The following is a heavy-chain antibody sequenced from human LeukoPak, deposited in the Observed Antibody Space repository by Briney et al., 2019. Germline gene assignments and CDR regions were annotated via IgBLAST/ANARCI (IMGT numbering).Heavy chain of an antibody. J-gene: IGHJ6*03. CDR3: GRAITIFDYYYMDV. V-gene: IGHV1-8*01. D-gene: IGHD3-3*01. CDR2: MNPKSGNT. Sequence: ASVKVSCKASGDTFTTYDINWVRQAPGQGLEWMGWMNPKSGNTVYAQKLQGRVIMTRDTSKSTAYMELSSLRSEDTAVYYCGRAITIFDYYYMDVWGKGSTVTVSS. CDR1: GDTFTTYD.